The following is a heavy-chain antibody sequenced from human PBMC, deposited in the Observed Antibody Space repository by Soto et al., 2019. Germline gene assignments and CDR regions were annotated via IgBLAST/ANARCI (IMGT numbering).Heavy chain of an antibody. J-gene: IGHJ4*02. V-gene: IGHV4-31*03. CDR3: ARAPYYDSLPFDY. Sequence: SETLSLTGTVSAGSISSGGYYWRWIRQHPGKGLEWIGYIYYSGSTYYNPSLKSRVTISVDTSKNQFSLKLSSVTAADTAVYYCARAPYYDSLPFDYWGQGTLVTVS. CDR2: IYYSGST. D-gene: IGHD3-22*01. CDR1: AGSISSGGYY.